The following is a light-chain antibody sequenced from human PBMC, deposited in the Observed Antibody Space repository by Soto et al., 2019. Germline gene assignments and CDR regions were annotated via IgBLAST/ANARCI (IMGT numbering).Light chain of an antibody. CDR3: QQYERLPRT. V-gene: IGKV1-33*01. CDR1: QDINKN. Sequence: DIQMTQSPSSLSASVGDRVTITCQASQDINKNLIWYQQKPGKAPKLLIYDASDLETWVPSRFSGSGSGTGFTFTISSLQPEDFATYYCQQYERLPRTFGQGTRLEIK. J-gene: IGKJ5*01. CDR2: DAS.